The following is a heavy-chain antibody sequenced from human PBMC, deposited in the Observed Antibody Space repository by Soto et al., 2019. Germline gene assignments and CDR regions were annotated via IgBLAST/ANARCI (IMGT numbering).Heavy chain of an antibody. J-gene: IGHJ4*02. CDR2: ISNGGGHIT. D-gene: IGHD1-26*01. CDR1: GFTFSNYA. Sequence: EVQVLESGGGLVQPGGSLRLSCAASGFTFSNYAMTWVRQAPGKGLEWVSSISNGGGHITYYVDSVKVRFTISRDNSKNTVYLQMNCLRAEDTAIYYFAKLMGNPWYFDSWGQGTLVTVSS. CDR3: AKLMGNPWYFDS. V-gene: IGHV3-23*01.